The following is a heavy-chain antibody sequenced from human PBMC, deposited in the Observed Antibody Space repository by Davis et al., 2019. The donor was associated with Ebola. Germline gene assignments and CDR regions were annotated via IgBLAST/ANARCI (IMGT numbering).Heavy chain of an antibody. CDR2: IRSKANSYAT. CDR3: ARVLSYSSSFLGYYYYGMDV. CDR1: GFTFSGSA. D-gene: IGHD6-6*01. J-gene: IGHJ6*02. V-gene: IGHV3-73*01. Sequence: GGSLRLSCAASGFTFSGSAMHWVRQASGKGLEWVGRIRSKANSYATAYAASVKGRFTISRDDSKNTAYLQMNSLKTEDTAVYYCARVLSYSSSFLGYYYYGMDVWGQGTTVTVSS.